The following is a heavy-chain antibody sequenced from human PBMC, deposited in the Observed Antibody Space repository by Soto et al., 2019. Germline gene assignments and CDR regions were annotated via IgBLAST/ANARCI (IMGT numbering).Heavy chain of an antibody. J-gene: IGHJ6*02. CDR1: GFTFSLYG. D-gene: IGHD3-16*01. CDR3: ARALRGISFYGMDV. CDR2: IWYDGSNK. Sequence: QVQLVESGGGVVQPGRSLRLSCAASGFTFSLYGMHWVRQAPGKGLEWVAVIWYDGSNKFYADSVKGRFTISRDNSKNTLYLQMNSLRDEDTAVYYCARALRGISFYGMDVWGQWTTVIVSS. V-gene: IGHV3-33*01.